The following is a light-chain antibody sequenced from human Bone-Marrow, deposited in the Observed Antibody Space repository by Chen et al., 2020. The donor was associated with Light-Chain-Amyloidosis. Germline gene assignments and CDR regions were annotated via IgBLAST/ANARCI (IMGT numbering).Light chain of an antibody. CDR3: CSDAGPMTWV. CDR1: SSDVGSYNL. CDR2: EVS. Sequence: QSALTQPASVSGSPGQSITISCTGTSSDVGSYNLVSWYQQHPGKAPKLMIYEVSKRPSGVSNRFSGSKSGNTASLTISGLQAEDEAEYYCCSDAGPMTWVFGGGTKVTVL. V-gene: IGLV2-23*02. J-gene: IGLJ3*02.